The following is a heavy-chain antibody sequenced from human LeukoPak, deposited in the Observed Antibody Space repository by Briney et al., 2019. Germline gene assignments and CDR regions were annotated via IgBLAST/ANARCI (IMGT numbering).Heavy chain of an antibody. CDR2: ISISGDTT. CDR3: ARIPGGYYYAMDV. V-gene: IGHV3-23*01. D-gene: IGHD3-16*01. CDR1: GFTFSSHA. J-gene: IGHJ6*02. Sequence: GGSLRLSCGASGFTFSSHAMTWVRQAPGKGLEWVSAISISGDTTYYADSVKGRFTISRDNAKNSLYLQMNSLRDEDTAVYYCARIPGGYYYAMDVWGQGTTVTVSS.